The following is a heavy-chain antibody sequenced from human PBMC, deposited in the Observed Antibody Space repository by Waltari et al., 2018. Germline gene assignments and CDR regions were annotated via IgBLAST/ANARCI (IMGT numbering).Heavy chain of an antibody. CDR1: GYSISSGYY. D-gene: IGHD7-27*01. CDR3: ASGNWGWVDY. V-gene: IGHV4-38-2*02. Sequence: QVQLQESGPGLVKPSETLSLTCTVPGYSISSGYYRGWIRQPPGKGLEWIGSIYHSGSTYYNPSLKSRVTISVDTSKNQFSLKLSSVTAADTAVYYCASGNWGWVDYWGQGTLVTVSS. J-gene: IGHJ4*02. CDR2: IYHSGST.